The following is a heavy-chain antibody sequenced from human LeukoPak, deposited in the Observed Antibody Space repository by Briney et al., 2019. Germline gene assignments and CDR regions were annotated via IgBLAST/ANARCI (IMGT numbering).Heavy chain of an antibody. Sequence: GGSLRLSCAASGFTFDDYGMSWVRQAPGKGLEWVSGINWNGGSAGYADSVKGRFTISRDNAKNSLYLQMNSLRAEDTAVYYCAELGITMIGGVWGKGTTVTISS. CDR1: GFTFDDYG. D-gene: IGHD3-10*02. V-gene: IGHV3-20*04. J-gene: IGHJ6*04. CDR3: AELGITMIGGV. CDR2: INWNGGSA.